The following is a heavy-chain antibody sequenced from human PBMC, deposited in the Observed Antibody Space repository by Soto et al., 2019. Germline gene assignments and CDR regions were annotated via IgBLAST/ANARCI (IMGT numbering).Heavy chain of an antibody. J-gene: IGHJ4*02. CDR2: FDPEDGET. Sequence: ASVKVSCKVSGYTLTELSMHWVRQAPGKGLEWMGGFDPEDGETIYAQKFQGRVTMTEDTSTDTAYMELSSLRSEDTAVYYCATGIAVAGRPGRAKVPFDYWGQGTLVTVSS. D-gene: IGHD6-19*01. CDR3: ATGIAVAGRPGRAKVPFDY. CDR1: GYTLTELS. V-gene: IGHV1-24*01.